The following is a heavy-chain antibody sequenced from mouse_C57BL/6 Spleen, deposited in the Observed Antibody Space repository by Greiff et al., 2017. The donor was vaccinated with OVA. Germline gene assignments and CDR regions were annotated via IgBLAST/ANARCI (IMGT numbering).Heavy chain of an antibody. CDR3: AYYYGIGDY. V-gene: IGHV3-6*01. Sequence: VQLQQSGPGLVKPSQSLSLTCSVTGYSITSGYYWNWIRQFPGNKLEWMGYISYDGSNNYNPSLKNRISITRDTSKNQFFLKLNSVTTEDTATYYCAYYYGIGDYWGQGTTLTVSS. J-gene: IGHJ2*01. CDR1: GYSITSGYY. CDR2: ISYDGSN. D-gene: IGHD1-1*01.